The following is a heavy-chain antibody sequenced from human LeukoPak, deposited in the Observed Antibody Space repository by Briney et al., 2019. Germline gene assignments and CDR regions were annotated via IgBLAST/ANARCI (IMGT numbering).Heavy chain of an antibody. D-gene: IGHD6-19*01. CDR1: GYTFTGYY. CDR3: AVLRVAGSRDFDL. V-gene: IGHV1-2*02. CDR2: INPNSGGT. J-gene: IGHJ2*01. Sequence: ASVKVSCKASGYTFTGYYMHWVRQAPGQGLEWMGWINPNSGGTNYAQKFQGRVTMTRDTSISTAYMELSRLRSDGTAVYYCAVLRVAGSRDFDLWGRGTLVTVSS.